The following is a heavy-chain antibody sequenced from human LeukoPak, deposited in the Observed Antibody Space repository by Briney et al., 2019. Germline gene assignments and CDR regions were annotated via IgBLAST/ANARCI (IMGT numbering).Heavy chain of an antibody. Sequence: PGGSLRLSCAASGFTFRRYWMSWVRQAPGKGLEWVANIKQDGSEKYYVDSVKGQVTISRDNAKNSLYLQMNSLRAEDTAVYYCARDSDVGHNVLKGAFDIWGQGTLVTVSS. J-gene: IGHJ3*02. CDR3: ARDSDVGHNVLKGAFDI. D-gene: IGHD1-1*01. V-gene: IGHV3-7*01. CDR2: IKQDGSEK. CDR1: GFTFRRYW.